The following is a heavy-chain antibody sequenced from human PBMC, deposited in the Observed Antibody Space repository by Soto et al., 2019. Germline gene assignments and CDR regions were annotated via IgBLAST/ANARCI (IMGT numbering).Heavy chain of an antibody. D-gene: IGHD3-10*01. CDR3: AKGQYYGSGSYYYFDY. Sequence: EVQLLESGGGLVQPGGSLRLSCAASGFTFSSYAMSWVRQAPGKGLEWVSAISGSGGSTYYADSVKGRFTISRDNSKNTLYLQMNSLRAEDTAVYYCAKGQYYGSGSYYYFDYWGQGTLVTVSS. CDR2: ISGSGGST. J-gene: IGHJ4*02. V-gene: IGHV3-23*01. CDR1: GFTFSSYA.